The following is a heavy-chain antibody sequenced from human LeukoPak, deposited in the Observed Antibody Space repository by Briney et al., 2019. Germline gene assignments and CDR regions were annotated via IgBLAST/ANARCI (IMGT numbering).Heavy chain of an antibody. V-gene: IGHV3-7*01. CDR2: IKQDGSET. CDR3: ARDAYYYGRLGDY. D-gene: IGHD3-10*01. CDR1: GFTFSNYW. J-gene: IGHJ4*02. Sequence: SGGSLRLSCAASGFTFSNYWMNWVRQAPGKGLEWVAHIKQDGSETYYVDSVKGRFTISRDNAKNALYLQMNSLRAEDTAVYYCARDAYYYGRLGDYWGQGTLVTVSS.